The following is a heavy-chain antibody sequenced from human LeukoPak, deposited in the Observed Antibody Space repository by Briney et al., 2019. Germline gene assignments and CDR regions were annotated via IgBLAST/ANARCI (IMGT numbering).Heavy chain of an antibody. J-gene: IGHJ4*02. CDR2: ISSSSSTI. V-gene: IGHV3-48*01. CDR3: ARGMLAARPSFDY. CDR1: GFTFSSYS. Sequence: PGGSLRLSCAAPGFTFSSYSMNWVRQAPGKGLEWVSYISSSSSTIYYADSVKGRFTISRDNAKNSLYLQMNSLRAEDTAVYYCARGMLAARPSFDYWGQGTLVTVSS. D-gene: IGHD6-6*01.